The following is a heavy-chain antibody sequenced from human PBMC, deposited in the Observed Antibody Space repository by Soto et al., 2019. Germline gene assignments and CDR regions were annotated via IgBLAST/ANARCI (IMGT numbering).Heavy chain of an antibody. Sequence: PGGSLRLSCEGSGFTFSDYYISWIRQAPGKGLEWISYSSNSGTFSRYADSVKGRFSISRDNTKNLLYLQMNSLRAEDMAVYYCARSGDNYNRLDYWGQGTPVTVSS. CDR3: ARSGDNYNRLDY. D-gene: IGHD1-1*01. CDR2: SSNSGTFS. V-gene: IGHV3-11*06. CDR1: GFTFSDYY. J-gene: IGHJ4*02.